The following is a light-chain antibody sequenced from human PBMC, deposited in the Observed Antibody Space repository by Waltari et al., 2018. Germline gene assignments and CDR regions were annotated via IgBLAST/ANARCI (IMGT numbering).Light chain of an antibody. CDR1: QSVSSN. CDR3: QQYNNWPKT. CDR2: GAS. V-gene: IGKV3-15*01. Sequence: EIVMTQSPATLSVSPGERATTSCRASQSVSSNLARYQQKPGQAPRLLIYGASTRATSIPARFSGSGSGTEFTLTISSMQSEDFAVYYCQQYNNWPKTFGQGTKVEIK. J-gene: IGKJ1*01.